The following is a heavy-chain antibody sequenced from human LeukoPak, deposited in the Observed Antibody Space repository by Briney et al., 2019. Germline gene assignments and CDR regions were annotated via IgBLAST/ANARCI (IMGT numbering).Heavy chain of an antibody. J-gene: IGHJ4*02. CDR1: GGSISSSSYY. V-gene: IGHV4-39*07. CDR3: ARGRTGIAARRRVCYFDY. Sequence: PSETLSLTCTVSGGSISSSSYYWGWIRQPPGKGLEWIGSIYYSGSTYYNPSLKSRVTISVDTSKNQFSLKLSSVTAADTAVYYCARGRTGIAARRRVCYFDYWGQGTLVTVSS. D-gene: IGHD6-6*01. CDR2: IYYSGST.